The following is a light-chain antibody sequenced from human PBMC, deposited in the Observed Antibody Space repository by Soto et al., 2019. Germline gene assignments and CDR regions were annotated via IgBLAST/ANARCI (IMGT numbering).Light chain of an antibody. CDR3: SSYTSSSTLRV. V-gene: IGLV2-14*01. J-gene: IGLJ1*01. Sequence: QSALTQPASVSGSPGQSITISCTGTSSDVGGYNYVSWYQQHPGKAPKLMIYDVSNRPSGVSNRFSGSKSGNTASLTISGLQPADEADYYCSSYTSSSTLRVFGTGTKLTVL. CDR1: SSDVGGYNY. CDR2: DVS.